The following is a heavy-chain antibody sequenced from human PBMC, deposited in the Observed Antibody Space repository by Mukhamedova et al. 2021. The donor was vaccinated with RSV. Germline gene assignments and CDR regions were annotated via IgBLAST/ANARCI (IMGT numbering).Heavy chain of an antibody. J-gene: IGHJ3*02. D-gene: IGHD6-25*01. V-gene: IGHV3-74*01. CDR3: ARGGGDHAFDI. Sequence: VRQAPGKGLVWVSRVNNDGSDTIYADSVKGRFTISRDNAKNMLFLQMNSLRGEDTAVYYCARGGGDHAFDICGQGTMVTVSS. CDR2: VNNDGSDT.